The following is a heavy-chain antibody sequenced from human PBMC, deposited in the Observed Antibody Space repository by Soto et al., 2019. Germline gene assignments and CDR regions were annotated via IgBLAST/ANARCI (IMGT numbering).Heavy chain of an antibody. CDR3: ARSRVTYYYDRSAFDI. CDR1: GGTFSSYA. CDR2: IIPIFGTA. J-gene: IGHJ3*02. D-gene: IGHD3-22*01. Sequence: QVQLVQSGAEVKKPGSSVKVSCKASGGTFSSYAISWVRQAPGQGREWMGGIIPIFGTANYAKKFQGRVTITADESTSTAYMELSSLRSEDTAVYYCARSRVTYYYDRSAFDIWGQGTMVTVSS. V-gene: IGHV1-69*01.